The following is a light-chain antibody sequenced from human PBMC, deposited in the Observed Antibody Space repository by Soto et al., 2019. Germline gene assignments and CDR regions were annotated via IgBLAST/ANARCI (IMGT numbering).Light chain of an antibody. Sequence: IQLTQSPSSLSASIGDRVTITCRASQAISTNLAWYQHKPGTVPKVLIYDASILESGVPSRFSGSGSGTDFTLIISSLQPEDFATYYCQQFRTYPTFGGGTKVEVQ. V-gene: IGKV1-13*02. CDR3: QQFRTYPT. CDR1: QAISTN. CDR2: DAS. J-gene: IGKJ4*01.